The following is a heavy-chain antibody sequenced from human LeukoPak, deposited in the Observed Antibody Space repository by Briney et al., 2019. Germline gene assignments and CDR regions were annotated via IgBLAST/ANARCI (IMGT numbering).Heavy chain of an antibody. J-gene: IGHJ4*02. Sequence: GGSLRHSCAASGFTFSSYAMSWVRQAPGKGLEWLSAISGSGGSTYYADSLKGRFTISRDNSKNTLYLQMNSLRAEDTAVYYCAKRVPAASFDYWGQGTLVTVSS. CDR3: AKRVPAASFDY. D-gene: IGHD2-2*01. CDR1: GFTFSSYA. CDR2: ISGSGGST. V-gene: IGHV3-23*01.